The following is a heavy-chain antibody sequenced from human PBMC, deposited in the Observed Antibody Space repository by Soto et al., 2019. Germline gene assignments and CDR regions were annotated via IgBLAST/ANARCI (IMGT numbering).Heavy chain of an antibody. CDR3: AKPYGSGSIGLKYFDY. J-gene: IGHJ4*02. CDR1: GFTFSSYA. V-gene: IGHV3-30-3*02. CDR2: MSYDGINN. Sequence: GGSLRLSCAASGFTFSSYALHWVRQAPGKGLEWVAVMSYDGINNFYAGSVKGRFTISRDNSKNTLYLQMNSLRAEDTAVYYCAKPYGSGSIGLKYFDYWGQGTLVTVSS. D-gene: IGHD3-10*01.